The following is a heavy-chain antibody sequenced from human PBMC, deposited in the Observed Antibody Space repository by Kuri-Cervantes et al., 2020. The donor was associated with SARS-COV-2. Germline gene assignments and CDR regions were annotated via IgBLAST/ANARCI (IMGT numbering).Heavy chain of an antibody. CDR1: GYTFTSYG. J-gene: IGHJ5*02. CDR3: ARDERYCSGGSCYSEAGNWFDP. CDR2: IIPIFGTA. D-gene: IGHD2-15*01. V-gene: IGHV1-69*05. Sequence: SVKVSCKASGYTFTSYGISWVRQAPGQGLEWMGGIIPIFGTANYAQKFQGRVTITTDESTSTAYMELSSLRSEDTAVYYCARDERYCSGGSCYSEAGNWFDPWGQGTLVTVSS.